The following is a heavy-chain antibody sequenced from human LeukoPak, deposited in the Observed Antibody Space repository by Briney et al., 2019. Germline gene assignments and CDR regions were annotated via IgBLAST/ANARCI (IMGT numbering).Heavy chain of an antibody. Sequence: GSLRLSCAASGFTFSSYAMHWVRQAPGKGLEWVAVISYDGSNKYYADSVKGRFTISRDNSKNTLYLQMNSLRAEDTAVYYCARDSSCDNWGQGTLVTVSS. D-gene: IGHD2-2*01. J-gene: IGHJ4*02. CDR1: GFTFSSYA. CDR2: ISYDGSNK. CDR3: ARDSSCDN. V-gene: IGHV3-30*04.